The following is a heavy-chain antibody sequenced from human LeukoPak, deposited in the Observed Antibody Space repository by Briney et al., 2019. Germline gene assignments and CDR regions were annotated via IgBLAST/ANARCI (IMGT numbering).Heavy chain of an antibody. V-gene: IGHV3-23*01. J-gene: IGHJ4*02. Sequence: GGSLRLSCAASGFTFSSYAMSWVRQAPGKGLEWVSATSGSGGSTYYADSVKGRFTISRDNSKNTLHLQMNGLSAEDTAVFYCARDPSGYCSGGSCYPYFDSWGQGTLVTVSS. CDR1: GFTFSSYA. CDR3: ARDPSGYCSGGSCYPYFDS. D-gene: IGHD2-15*01. CDR2: TSGSGGST.